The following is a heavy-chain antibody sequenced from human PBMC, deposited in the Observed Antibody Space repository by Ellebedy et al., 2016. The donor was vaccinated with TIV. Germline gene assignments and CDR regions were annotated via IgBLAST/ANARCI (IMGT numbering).Heavy chain of an antibody. D-gene: IGHD3-16*01. V-gene: IGHV4-4*02. CDR3: ARVLRRDYMDV. J-gene: IGHJ6*03. Sequence: SETLSLXXAVSGGSISSSNWWSWVRQPPGKGLEWIGEINHSGSTNYNPSLKSRVTISVDTSKNQFSLKLSSVTAADTAVYYCARVLRRDYMDVWGKGTTVTVSS. CDR2: INHSGST. CDR1: GGSISSSNW.